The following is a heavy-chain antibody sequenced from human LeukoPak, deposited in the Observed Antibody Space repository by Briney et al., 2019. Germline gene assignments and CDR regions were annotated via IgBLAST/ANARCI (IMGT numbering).Heavy chain of an antibody. D-gene: IGHD6-19*01. V-gene: IGHV3-30-3*01. CDR1: GFTFSRYA. CDR3: ARPDSSGWSHAFDV. Sequence: PGGSLRLSCAASGFTFSRYAFHWVRQAPGKGLEWVAVISNDGNNKYHADSVKGRFTISRDNSKNTLYLQMNSLRVEDTAVYYCARPDSSGWSHAFDVWGQGTMVTVSS. J-gene: IGHJ3*01. CDR2: ISNDGNNK.